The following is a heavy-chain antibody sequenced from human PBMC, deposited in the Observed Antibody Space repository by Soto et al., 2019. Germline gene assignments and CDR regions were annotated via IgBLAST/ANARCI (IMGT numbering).Heavy chain of an antibody. J-gene: IGHJ1*01. Sequence: SGVAFGNFANLCGRRVPGKGLEWVGLIGNQSCQETTEYAAAVKGRFTISRDTSNGIAYLKMNSLNIEDSAVYYCSGEESRDTAYVSAYRGQRT. D-gene: IGHD3-16*01. CDR2: IGNQSCQETT. V-gene: IGHV3-49*04. CDR3: SGEESRDTAYVSAY. CDR1: GVAFGNFA.